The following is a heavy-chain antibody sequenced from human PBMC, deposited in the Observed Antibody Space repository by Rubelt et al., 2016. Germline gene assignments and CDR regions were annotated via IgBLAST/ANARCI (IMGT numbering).Heavy chain of an antibody. D-gene: IGHD3-3*02. J-gene: IGHJ6*02. V-gene: IGHV1-24*01. CDR3: AALQTTVLVADYDYGMDV. CDR1: GHMVTELA. Sequence: QVQLVQSGAEVKKPGASVKVSCKVSGHMVTELAIHWVRQAPGKGLEWMGGFDREDEEKVYAERFQGRVTMTEDTSTDTAYMDLSALTSEYTAVYFCAALQTTVLVADYDYGMDVWGQGTTVIVS. CDR2: FDREDEEK.